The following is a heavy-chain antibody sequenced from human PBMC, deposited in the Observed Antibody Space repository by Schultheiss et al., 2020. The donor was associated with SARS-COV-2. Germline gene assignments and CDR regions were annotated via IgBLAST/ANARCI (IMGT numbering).Heavy chain of an antibody. CDR3: ASDGSGSYYGWFDP. Sequence: SLKISCITSGFTFGDYAMSWFRQAPGKGLEWVAVISYDGSNKYYADSVKGRFTISRDNSKNTLYLQMNSLRAEDTAVYYCASDGSGSYYGWFDPWGQGTLVTVSS. J-gene: IGHJ5*02. V-gene: IGHV3-30*04. CDR2: ISYDGSNK. CDR1: GFTFGDYA. D-gene: IGHD3-10*01.